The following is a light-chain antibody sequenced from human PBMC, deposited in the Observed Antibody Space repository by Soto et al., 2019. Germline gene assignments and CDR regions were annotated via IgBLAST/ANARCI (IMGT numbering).Light chain of an antibody. J-gene: IGLJ1*01. V-gene: IGLV2-14*01. CDR1: SSDVGGYNY. Sequence: QSVLTQPASVSGSPGQLITISCIGTSSDVGGYNYVSWYQQHPGKAPILIIYDVSNRPSVVFYRFSGSKSGNTASLTISGLQAEDEADYYCSSYTSSSLYVFGTEIKVSVL. CDR3: SSYTSSSLYV. CDR2: DVS.